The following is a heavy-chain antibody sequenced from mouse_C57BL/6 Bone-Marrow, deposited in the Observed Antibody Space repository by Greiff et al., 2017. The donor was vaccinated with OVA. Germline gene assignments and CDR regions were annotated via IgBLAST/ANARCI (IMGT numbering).Heavy chain of an antibody. CDR1: GYTFTSYG. Sequence: VQLQQSGAELARPGASVKLSCKASGYTFTSYGISWVKQRTGQGLEWIGEIYPRSGNTYYNEKFKGKATLTEDKSSSTAYMELRSLTSEDSAVYFCARGGYYGSSYRWYFDVWGTGTTVTVSS. J-gene: IGHJ1*03. CDR3: ARGGYYGSSYRWYFDV. V-gene: IGHV1-81*01. D-gene: IGHD1-1*01. CDR2: IYPRSGNT.